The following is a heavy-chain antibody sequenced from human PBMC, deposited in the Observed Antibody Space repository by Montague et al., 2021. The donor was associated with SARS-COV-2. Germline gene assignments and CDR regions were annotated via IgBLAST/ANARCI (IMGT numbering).Heavy chain of an antibody. CDR2: IYHSGST. D-gene: IGHD6-19*01. J-gene: IGHJ4*02. CDR3: SGERPRSSGWPYYFDY. CDR1: GGSISSSNW. Sequence: SETLSLTCAVSGGSISSSNWWSWFRQPPGKGLVWSGGIYHSGSTNYNPPLKSRVTISADKSKNQYSLKLSSVTAADTAAYYCSGERPRSSGWPYYFDYWGKGTRVTVSS. V-gene: IGHV4-4*02.